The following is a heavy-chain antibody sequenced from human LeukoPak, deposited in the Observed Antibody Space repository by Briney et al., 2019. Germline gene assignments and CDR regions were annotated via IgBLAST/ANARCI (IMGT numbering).Heavy chain of an antibody. CDR3: ARVNCGGSCYSPGFDY. J-gene: IGHJ4*02. CDR1: GGSISSYY. V-gene: IGHV4-59*01. CDR2: IYYSGST. D-gene: IGHD2-15*01. Sequence: PSETLSLTCTVSGGSISSYYWSWIRQPPGKGLEWIGYIYYSGSTNYNPSLKSRVTISVDTSKNPFSLKLSSVTAADTAVYYCARVNCGGSCYSPGFDYWGQGTLVTVSS.